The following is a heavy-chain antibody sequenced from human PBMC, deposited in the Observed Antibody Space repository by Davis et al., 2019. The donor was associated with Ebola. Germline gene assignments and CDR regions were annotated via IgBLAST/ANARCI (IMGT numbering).Heavy chain of an antibody. CDR1: GGSISSHY. J-gene: IGHJ3*02. D-gene: IGHD6-13*01. CDR2: IYYSGST. V-gene: IGHV4-59*08. CDR3: ARGSSWSHHLEAFDI. Sequence: PSETLSLTCTVSGGSISSHYWSWIRQPPGKGLEWIGYIYYSGSTNYNPSLKSRVTISVDTSKNQFSLKLSSVTAADTAVYYCARGSSWSHHLEAFDIWGQGTMVTVSS.